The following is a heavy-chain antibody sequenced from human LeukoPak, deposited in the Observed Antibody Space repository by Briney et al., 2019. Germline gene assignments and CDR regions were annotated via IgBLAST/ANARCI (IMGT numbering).Heavy chain of an antibody. CDR3: ARGRQEVSMIVVVMTAVSYYLDV. Sequence: SETLSLTCAVYGGSLSGFYWTWIRQAPGKGLESIGEISPSGRVSSHASLKSRLTISVDASKYQFSLNLRSLTAADTAVYYCARGRQEVSMIVVVMTAVSYYLDVWGKGTTVTVS. CDR1: GGSLSGFY. CDR2: ISPSGRV. J-gene: IGHJ6*03. V-gene: IGHV4-34*01. D-gene: IGHD3-22*01.